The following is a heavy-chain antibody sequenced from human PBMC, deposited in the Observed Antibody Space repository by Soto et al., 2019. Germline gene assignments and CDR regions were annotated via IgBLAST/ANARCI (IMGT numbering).Heavy chain of an antibody. J-gene: IGHJ4*02. CDR3: AREPYGDSQYFAY. CDR2: ISHDGRVT. CDR1: GFTFNSLS. D-gene: IGHD2-21*02. V-gene: IGHV3-30*04. Sequence: QVQLVESGGGMVQPGTSLRLSCAASGFTFNSLSLHWVRQRPDKGLEWVAVISHDGRVTFYADFVKGRFTVSRDNSKSTIYLQVNSLRAEDTAVYYCAREPYGDSQYFAYWGQGTLVTVSS.